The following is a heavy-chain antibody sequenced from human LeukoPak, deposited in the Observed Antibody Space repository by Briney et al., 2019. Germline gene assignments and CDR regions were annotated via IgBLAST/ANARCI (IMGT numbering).Heavy chain of an antibody. CDR2: ISYDGSNK. Sequence: GRSLRLSCAASGFTFSSYAMHWVRQAPGKGLEWVAVISYDGSNKRYADSVKGRFTISRDNSKNTLYVQINSLRAEDTAVYYCAKERGAAAATVYFDYWGQGTLVTVSS. CDR3: AKERGAAAATVYFDY. J-gene: IGHJ4*02. CDR1: GFTFSSYA. D-gene: IGHD6-13*01. V-gene: IGHV3-30*04.